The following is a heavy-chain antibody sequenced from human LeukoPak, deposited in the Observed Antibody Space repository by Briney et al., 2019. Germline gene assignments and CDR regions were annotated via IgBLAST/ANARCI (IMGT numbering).Heavy chain of an antibody. D-gene: IGHD2-2*01. CDR1: GGSFSGYY. CDR2: INHSGST. V-gene: IGHV4-34*01. J-gene: IGHJ4*02. CDR3: ASTARGVEPAARGYYFDY. Sequence: SETLSLTCAVYGGSFSGYYWSWIRQPPGKGLEWIGEINHSGSTNYNPSLKSRVTISVDTSKSQFSLKLSSVTAADTAVYYCASTARGVEPAARGYYFDYWGQGTLVTVSS.